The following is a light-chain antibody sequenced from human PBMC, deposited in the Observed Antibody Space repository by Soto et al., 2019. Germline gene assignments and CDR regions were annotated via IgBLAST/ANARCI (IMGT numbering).Light chain of an antibody. CDR1: QGISNY. J-gene: IGKJ5*01. CDR2: TAS. CDR3: QQFNTYPIT. V-gene: IGKV1-9*01. Sequence: EIELTQAPSFRSASVGDGVTITCRASQGISNYLAWYQQKPGKAPKLLIYTASTLQSGVPSRFSGSGSGTEFTLTISSLQPEDFATYYCQQFNTYPITFGQGTRLEI.